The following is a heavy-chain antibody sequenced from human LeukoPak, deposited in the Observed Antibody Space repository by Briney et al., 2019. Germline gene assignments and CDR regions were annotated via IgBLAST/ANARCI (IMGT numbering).Heavy chain of an antibody. V-gene: IGHV3-23*01. CDR3: AKDLLYGDYVYDY. CDR1: GFTFSSYW. D-gene: IGHD4-17*01. Sequence: GGSLRLSCAASGFTFSSYWMNWARQAPGKGLEWVSAISGSGDSTYYADSVKGRFTISRDNSKNTLYLQMNSLRAEDTAVYYCAKDLLYGDYVYDYWGQGTLVTVSS. J-gene: IGHJ4*02. CDR2: ISGSGDST.